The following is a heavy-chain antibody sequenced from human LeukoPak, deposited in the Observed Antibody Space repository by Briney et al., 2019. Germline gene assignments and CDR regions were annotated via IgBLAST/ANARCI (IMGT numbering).Heavy chain of an antibody. D-gene: IGHD6-6*01. Sequence: PGGSLRLSCAASGFTFSNYCMNWFRQAPGKGLEWVSYISSSGNTIYYADSVKGRFTISRDNAKNSLYLQMNSLRAEDTAVYYCARDSYSSTSVDYWGQGTLVTVSS. CDR2: ISSSGNTI. J-gene: IGHJ4*02. CDR3: ARDSYSSTSVDY. CDR1: GFTFSNYC. V-gene: IGHV3-11*04.